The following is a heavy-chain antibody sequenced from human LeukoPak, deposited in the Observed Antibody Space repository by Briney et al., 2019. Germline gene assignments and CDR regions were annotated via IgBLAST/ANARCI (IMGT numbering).Heavy chain of an antibody. CDR2: IYYSVST. Sequence: SETLSLTCTVSGGSLSSYYWSWIRQPPGKGLEWIGYIYYSVSTNFNTSLKSRVTISVDTSKNQCSLKLSSLTGADTAVYYCARGLAGRVWGQGTTVTVSS. J-gene: IGHJ6*02. V-gene: IGHV4-59*01. CDR1: GGSLSSYY. CDR3: ARGLAGRV.